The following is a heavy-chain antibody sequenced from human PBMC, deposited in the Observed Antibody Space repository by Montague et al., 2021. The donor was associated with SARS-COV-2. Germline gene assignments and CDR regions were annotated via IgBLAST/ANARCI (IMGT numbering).Heavy chain of an antibody. CDR2: INSDGSST. CDR3: ARGPYYDFWSGFNWFDP. J-gene: IGHJ5*02. Sequence: SLRLSCAASGFTFSSYWMHWVRQAPGKGLVWVSRINSDGSSTSYADSVKSRFTISRDNAENTLYLQMNSLRAEDTAVYYCARGPYYDFWSGFNWFDPWGQGTLVTVSS. D-gene: IGHD3-3*01. CDR1: GFTFSSYW. V-gene: IGHV3-74*01.